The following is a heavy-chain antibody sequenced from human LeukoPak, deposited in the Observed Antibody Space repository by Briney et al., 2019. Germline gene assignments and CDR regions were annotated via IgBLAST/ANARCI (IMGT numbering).Heavy chain of an antibody. CDR3: ARDWGVGGYSYGNAFDI. V-gene: IGHV1-69*04. CDR1: GGTFSSYT. CDR2: IIPILRIA. D-gene: IGHD5-18*01. J-gene: IGHJ3*02. Sequence: SVKVSCKASGGTFSSYTISWVRQAPGQGLEWMGRIIPILRIANYAQNFQGRVTITADKSTSTAYMELSSLRSEDTAVYYCARDWGVGGYSYGNAFDIWGQGTMVTVSS.